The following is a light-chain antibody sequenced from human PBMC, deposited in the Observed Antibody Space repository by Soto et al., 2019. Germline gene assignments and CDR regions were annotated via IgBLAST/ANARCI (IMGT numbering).Light chain of an antibody. CDR3: QQANSFPWT. J-gene: IGKJ1*01. CDR1: QPISTY. V-gene: IGKV1-39*01. CDR2: AAS. Sequence: DIQMTQSPSSLSASEGDRVIITCRASQPISTYFNWFQQKAGKAPKLLIYAASSLQSGVPSRFSGSGSGTDFTLTISSLQPEDFATYYCQQANSFPWTFGQGTKVDIK.